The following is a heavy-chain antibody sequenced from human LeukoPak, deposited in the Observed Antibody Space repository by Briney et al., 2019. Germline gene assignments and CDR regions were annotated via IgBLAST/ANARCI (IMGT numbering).Heavy chain of an antibody. V-gene: IGHV3-21*01. CDR3: ARVPTTVTTWFDY. D-gene: IGHD4-17*01. CDR2: ISSSSSYI. J-gene: IGHJ4*02. CDR1: GFTFSSYS. Sequence: GGSLRLSCAASGFTFSSYSMNWVRQAPGKGLEWVSSISSSSSYIYYADSVKGRFTISRDNAKNSLYLQMNSLRAEDTAVYYCARVPTTVTTWFDYWGQGTLVTVSS.